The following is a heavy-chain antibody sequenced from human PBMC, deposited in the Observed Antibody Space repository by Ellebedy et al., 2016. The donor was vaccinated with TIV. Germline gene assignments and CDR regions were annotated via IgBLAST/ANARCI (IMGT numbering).Heavy chain of an antibody. Sequence: PGGSLRLSCAASGFAFGDSWMTWVRQTPEKRLEWVANMNQDGSRKDHVDAVRGRFIISRDNSKNLLYLEMNSMTVEDTAVYYCVRDPYHGALDYWGHGTPVAVSS. CDR1: GFAFGDSW. V-gene: IGHV3-7*01. CDR3: VRDPYHGALDY. J-gene: IGHJ4*01. D-gene: IGHD1-14*01. CDR2: MNQDGSRK.